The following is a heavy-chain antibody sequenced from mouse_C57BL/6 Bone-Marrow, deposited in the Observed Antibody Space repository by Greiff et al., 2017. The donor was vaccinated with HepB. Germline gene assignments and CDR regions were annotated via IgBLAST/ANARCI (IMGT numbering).Heavy chain of an antibody. V-gene: IGHV1-52*01. CDR2: IDPSDSET. J-gene: IGHJ3*01. CDR1: GYTFTSYW. Sequence: QVQLQQPGAELVRPGSSVKLSCKASGYTFTSYWMHWVKQRPIQGLEWIGNIDPSDSETHYNQKFKDKATLTVDKSSSTAYMQLSSLTSEDSAVYYCARGADGAWFAYWGQGTLVTVSA. CDR3: ARGADGAWFAY.